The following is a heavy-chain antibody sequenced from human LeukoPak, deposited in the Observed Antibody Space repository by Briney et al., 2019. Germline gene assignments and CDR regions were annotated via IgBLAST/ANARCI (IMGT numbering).Heavy chain of an antibody. CDR1: GGSISSGSYY. Sequence: PSQTMSLTCTVSGGSISSGSYYWSWIRQPAGKGLEWIGRIYTSGSTNYNPSLKSRVTISVDTSKNQFSLKLSSVTAADTAVYYCARAGAMVFSGPWGQGTLVTVSS. CDR2: IYTSGST. D-gene: IGHD5-18*01. V-gene: IGHV4-61*02. CDR3: ARAGAMVFSGP. J-gene: IGHJ5*02.